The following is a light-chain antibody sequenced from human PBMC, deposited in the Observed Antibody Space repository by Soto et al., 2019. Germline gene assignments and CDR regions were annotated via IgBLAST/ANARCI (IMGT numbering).Light chain of an antibody. CDR1: SFNIGSNY. V-gene: IGLV1-47*01. J-gene: IGLJ3*02. Sequence: QSVLTQPPSASGTPGQRVTISCSGSSFNIGSNYVYWYQQLPGTAPKLLIYRNNQRPSGVPDRFSGSKSGTSASLAISGLRSEDEADYYCAAWDDSLSGWVLGGGTKLTVL. CDR2: RNN. CDR3: AAWDDSLSGWV.